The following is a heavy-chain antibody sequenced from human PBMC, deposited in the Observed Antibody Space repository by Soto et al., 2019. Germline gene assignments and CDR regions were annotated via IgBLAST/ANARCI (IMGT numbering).Heavy chain of an antibody. CDR2: ISSSSSYI. V-gene: IGHV3-21*01. D-gene: IGHD3-3*01. CDR1: GFTFSSYS. CDR3: ARVLEWLSRPLQVSYYYYYYMDV. Sequence: GGSLRLSCAASGFTFSSYSMNWVRQAPGKGLEWVSSISSSSSYIYYADSVKGRFTISRDNAKNSLYLQMNSLRAEDTAVYYCARVLEWLSRPLQVSYYYYYYMDVWGKGTTVTVSS. J-gene: IGHJ6*03.